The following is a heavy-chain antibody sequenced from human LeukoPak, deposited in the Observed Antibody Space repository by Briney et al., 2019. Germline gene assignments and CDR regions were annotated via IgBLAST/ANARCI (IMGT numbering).Heavy chain of an antibody. Sequence: SETLSLTCTVPGGSISSYYWSWIRQPPGKGLEWIGYMYYSGSTNYNPSLKSRVTISVDMSKNQFSLKVSSVTAADTAVYYCARRVTSNWFDPWGQGTLVTVSS. CDR2: MYYSGST. CDR3: ARRVTSNWFDP. V-gene: IGHV4-59*08. D-gene: IGHD2-21*02. CDR1: GGSISSYY. J-gene: IGHJ5*02.